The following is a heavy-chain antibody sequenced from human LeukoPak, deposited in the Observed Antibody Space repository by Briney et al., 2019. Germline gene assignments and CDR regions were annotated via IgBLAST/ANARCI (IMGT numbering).Heavy chain of an antibody. CDR3: ARHSGK. Sequence: SETLSLTCTVSGDSITSNSYYWAWIRQPPGKGLEWIGSIYYSGITSYDPSLKSRVTISVDTSKNQFSLKLSSVTAADTAVYYCARHSGKWGQGTLVTVSS. CDR1: GDSITSNSYY. J-gene: IGHJ4*02. D-gene: IGHD1-26*01. V-gene: IGHV4-39*01. CDR2: IYYSGIT.